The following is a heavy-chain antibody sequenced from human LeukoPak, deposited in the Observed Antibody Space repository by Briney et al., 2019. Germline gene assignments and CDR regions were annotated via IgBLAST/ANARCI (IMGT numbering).Heavy chain of an antibody. D-gene: IGHD3-22*01. J-gene: IGHJ4*02. CDR1: GVTFSSYG. CDR3: AKGYYYDSSGYSAPDY. CDR2: ISYDGSNK. V-gene: IGHV3-30*18. Sequence: GGSLRLSCAASGVTFSSYGMHWVRQAPGKGLEWVAVISYDGSNKYYADSVKGRFTISRDNSKNTLYLQMSSLRAEDTAVYYCAKGYYYDSSGYSAPDYWGQGTLVTVSS.